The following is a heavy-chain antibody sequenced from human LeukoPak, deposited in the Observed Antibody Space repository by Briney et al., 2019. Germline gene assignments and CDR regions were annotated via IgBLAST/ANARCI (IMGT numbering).Heavy chain of an antibody. CDR2: IIPNSGGT. D-gene: IGHD3-22*01. CDR3: ARGTYYYDSSGYFDY. CDR1: GGTFSSYA. J-gene: IGHJ4*02. V-gene: IGHV1-2*02. Sequence: VASVKVSCKASGGTFSSYAISWVRQAPGQGLEWMGRIIPNSGGTNYAQKFQGRVTMTRDTSISTAYMELSRLRSDDTAVYYCARGTYYYDSSGYFDYWGQGTLVTVSS.